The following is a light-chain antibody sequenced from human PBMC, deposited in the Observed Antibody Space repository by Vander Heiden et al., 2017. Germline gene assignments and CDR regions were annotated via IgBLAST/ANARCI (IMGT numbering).Light chain of an antibody. CDR2: WAS. Sequence: DIVMTQSPDSLAVSLGERATINCKSSQSVLYSSNDKNYLAWYQQKPGQPPKLLIYWASTRESGVPDRFSGSGSGTDFTLTIFSLQAEDVAVYYCQQYYSTPQTFGPGTKVXIK. CDR1: QSVLYSSNDKNY. CDR3: QQYYSTPQT. V-gene: IGKV4-1*01. J-gene: IGKJ3*01.